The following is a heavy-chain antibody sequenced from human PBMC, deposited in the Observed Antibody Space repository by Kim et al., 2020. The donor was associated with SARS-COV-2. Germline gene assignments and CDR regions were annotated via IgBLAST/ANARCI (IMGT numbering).Heavy chain of an antibody. CDR1: GGSISSYY. Sequence: SETLSLTCTVSGGSISSYYWSWIRQPPGKGLEWIGYIYYSGSTNYNPSLKSRVTISVDTSKNQFSLKLSSVTAADTAVYYCARHGSIAAFNWFDPWGQGTLVTVSS. CDR2: IYYSGST. J-gene: IGHJ5*02. V-gene: IGHV4-59*08. D-gene: IGHD6-6*01. CDR3: ARHGSIAAFNWFDP.